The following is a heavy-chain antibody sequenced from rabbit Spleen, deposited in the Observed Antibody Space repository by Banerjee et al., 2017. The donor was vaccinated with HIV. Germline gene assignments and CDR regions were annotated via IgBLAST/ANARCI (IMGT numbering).Heavy chain of an antibody. CDR1: GFTLSSYY. D-gene: IGHD1-1*01. V-gene: IGHV1S7*01. J-gene: IGHJ4*01. Sequence: QLEESAGGLVQPGGSLKLSCKASGFTLSSYYMNWVRQAPGKGLEWIGYIEPIFGNTYYATWVNGRFTISSHDAQNTLYLQLNSLTVADTATYFCVRARPYPFVLWGQGTLVTVS. CDR3: VRARPYPFVL. CDR2: IEPIFGNT.